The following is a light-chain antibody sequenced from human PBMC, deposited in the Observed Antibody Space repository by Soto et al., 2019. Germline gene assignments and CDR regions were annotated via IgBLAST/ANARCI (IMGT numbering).Light chain of an antibody. Sequence: EIVLTQSPGTLSFSPGERATLSCRSIQIVASSYLSWYQQNPGQAPRLLIYRASSRATGIPDRFSGSGSGTDFTLTISRLEPEDFAVYYCQQYGSSPSTFGQGTKVDIK. CDR2: RAS. CDR1: QIVASSY. J-gene: IGKJ1*01. CDR3: QQYGSSPST. V-gene: IGKV3-20*01.